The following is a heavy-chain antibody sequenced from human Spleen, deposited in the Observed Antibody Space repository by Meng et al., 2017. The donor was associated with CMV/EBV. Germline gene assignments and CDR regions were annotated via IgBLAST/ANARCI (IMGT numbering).Heavy chain of an antibody. D-gene: IGHD4-23*01. V-gene: IGHV1-2*02. J-gene: IGHJ4*02. CDR1: GDTFTGYY. CDR2: INPNSGGT. Sequence: SGDTFTGYYMHWVRQAPGQGLEWMGWINPNSGGTNYAQKFQGRVTMTRDTSISTAYMELSRLRSDDTAVYYCARELGEDYGGKRTDYWGQGTLVTVSS. CDR3: ARELGEDYGGKRTDY.